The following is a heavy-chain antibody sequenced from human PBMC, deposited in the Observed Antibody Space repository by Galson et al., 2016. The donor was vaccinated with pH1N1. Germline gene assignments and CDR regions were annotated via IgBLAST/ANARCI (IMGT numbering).Heavy chain of an antibody. CDR3: AHSSQDCTGGGCYWGFDY. V-gene: IGHV2-5*02. D-gene: IGHD2-8*02. CDR1: GFSLSTSGVG. Sequence: PALVKPTQTLTLTCTFSGFSLSTSGVGVGWIRQPPGKALEWLALIYWDDDKRYSPSLKSRLTITKDTSKNQVVLTMTNMDPVDTATYDCAHSSQDCTGGGCYWGFDYWGQGTLVTVSS. CDR2: IYWDDDK. J-gene: IGHJ4*02.